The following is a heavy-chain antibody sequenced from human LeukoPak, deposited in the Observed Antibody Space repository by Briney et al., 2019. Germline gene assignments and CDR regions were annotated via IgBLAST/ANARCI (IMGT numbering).Heavy chain of an antibody. CDR1: GASMSSNY. Sequence: PSETLSLTCTVSGASMSSNYWSWLRQPPGKGLEWIGYIYHSGNTNYSPSLESRVTMSVDESKNQFSLRVHFVSAADTAVYYCASTRRAAVAGRFDSWGQGTLVTVSS. V-gene: IGHV4-4*09. CDR3: ASTRRAAVAGRFDS. J-gene: IGHJ4*02. CDR2: IYHSGNT. D-gene: IGHD6-19*01.